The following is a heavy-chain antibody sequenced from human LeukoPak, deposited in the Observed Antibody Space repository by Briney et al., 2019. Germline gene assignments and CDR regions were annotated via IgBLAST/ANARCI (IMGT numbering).Heavy chain of an antibody. Sequence: ASVKVSCKASGYTFTGYYMHWVRQAPGHGLEWMGRINPNSGGTNYAQKLQGRVTMTRDTSISTAYMELSRLRSDDTAVYYCARPVLKGYDNCGYWGQGTLVTVSS. V-gene: IGHV1-2*06. CDR3: ARPVLKGYDNCGY. D-gene: IGHD1-20*01. CDR1: GYTFTGYY. CDR2: INPNSGGT. J-gene: IGHJ4*02.